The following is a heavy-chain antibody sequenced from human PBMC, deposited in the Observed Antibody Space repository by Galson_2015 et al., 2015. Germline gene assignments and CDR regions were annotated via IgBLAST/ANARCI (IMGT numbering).Heavy chain of an antibody. CDR3: ARDLGGAYDGTFLGAFDI. CDR2: IIPIFGTA. Sequence: SVKVSCKASGGTFSSYTISWVRQAPGQGLEWMGGIIPIFGTANYAQKFQGRVTITADESTSTAYMELSSLRSEDTAVYYCARDLGGAYDGTFLGAFDIWGQGTMVTVSS. D-gene: IGHD2/OR15-2a*01. J-gene: IGHJ3*02. V-gene: IGHV1-69*13. CDR1: GGTFSSYT.